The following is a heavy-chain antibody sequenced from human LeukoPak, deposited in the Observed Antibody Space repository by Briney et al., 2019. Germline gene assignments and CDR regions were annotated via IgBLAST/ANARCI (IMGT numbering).Heavy chain of an antibody. CDR1: GFTFSSYN. D-gene: IGHD1-20*01. CDR3: AVEGVTGTPGDY. Sequence: GRSLRLSCAASGFTFSSYNMNWVRQAPGKGLEWVSSISSSSSYIYYADSVKGRFTISRDNAKNSLYLQMNSLRAEDTAVYYCAVEGVTGTPGDYWGQGTLVTVSS. J-gene: IGHJ4*02. CDR2: ISSSSSYI. V-gene: IGHV3-21*01.